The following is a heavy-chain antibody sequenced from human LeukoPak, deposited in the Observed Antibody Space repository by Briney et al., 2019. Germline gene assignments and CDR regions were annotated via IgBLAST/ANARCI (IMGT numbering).Heavy chain of an antibody. D-gene: IGHD3-22*01. J-gene: IGHJ4*02. CDR3: ARAAGDSSSYYFDY. CDR1: GFTFSSYG. CDR2: IWYDGSNK. V-gene: IGHV3-33*01. Sequence: PGGSLRLSCAASGFTFSSYGMHWVRQAPGKGLEWVAVIWYDGSNKYYADSVKGRFTISRDNSKNTLYLQMNSLRAEDTAVYYCARAAGDSSSYYFDYWGQGTLVTVSS.